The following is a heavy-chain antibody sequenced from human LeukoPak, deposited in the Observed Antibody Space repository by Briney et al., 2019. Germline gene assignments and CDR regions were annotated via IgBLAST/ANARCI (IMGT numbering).Heavy chain of an antibody. J-gene: IGHJ4*02. CDR2: ISSNSRSK. CDR3: ARDPTYYYDSSGYYDY. CDR1: GFTFSTYS. Sequence: GGSLRLSCAASGFTFSTYSMSWVRQAPGKGLEWVSYISSNSRSKYYADSVEGRFTISRDNAKNSLYLQMNSLRAEDTAVYYCARDPTYYYDSSGYYDYWGQGTLVTVSS. V-gene: IGHV3-48*04. D-gene: IGHD3-22*01.